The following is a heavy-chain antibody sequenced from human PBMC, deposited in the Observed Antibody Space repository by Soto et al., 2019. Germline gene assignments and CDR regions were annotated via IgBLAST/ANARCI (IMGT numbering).Heavy chain of an antibody. CDR3: ARDWLRLDDILTAARNFAL. CDR1: GFNFTYNA. D-gene: IGHD3-9*01. J-gene: IGHJ2*01. CDR2: ISFNGRKK. Sequence: QEQLVESGGGVVRPGKSLSLSCEASGFNFTYNAMHWVRQAPGKGLEWVAVISFNGRKKFYARSVKGRFTISRDKSRNSLYLQINDLRPGDTAVYYCARDWLRLDDILTAARNFALWGQGTLVTAS. V-gene: IGHV3-30*04.